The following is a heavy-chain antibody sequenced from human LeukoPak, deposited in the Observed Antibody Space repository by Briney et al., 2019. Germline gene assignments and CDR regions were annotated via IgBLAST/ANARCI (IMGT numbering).Heavy chain of an antibody. J-gene: IGHJ4*02. CDR1: GGSMSNYY. V-gene: IGHV4-4*07. CDR3: ARRGSGAIQDYYFDY. D-gene: IGHD3-10*01. CDR2: IDTSGST. Sequence: SETLSLTCTVSGGSMSNYYWTWIRQPAGRGLEWIGRIDTSGSTDYHPSLKSRVTMSVDTSKNHFSLRLSSVAAADTAVYYCARRGSGAIQDYYFDYWGQGTLVTVSS.